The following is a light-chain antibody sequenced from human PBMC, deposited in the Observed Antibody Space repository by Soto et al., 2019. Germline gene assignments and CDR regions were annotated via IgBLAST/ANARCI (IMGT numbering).Light chain of an antibody. CDR1: QSVSIY. CDR2: GAS. J-gene: IGKJ1*01. CDR3: QQYNNWPRT. V-gene: IGKV3-15*01. Sequence: EIFLTHSQSTLSLSTVERATLSCRASQSVSIYLAWYQQKPGQAPRLLIYGASTRATGIPARFSGSGSGTEFTLTISSLQSEDFAVHYCQQYNNWPRTFGQGTKVDI.